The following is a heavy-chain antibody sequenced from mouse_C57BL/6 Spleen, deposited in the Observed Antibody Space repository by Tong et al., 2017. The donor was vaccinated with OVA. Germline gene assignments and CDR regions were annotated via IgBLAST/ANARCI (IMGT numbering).Heavy chain of an antibody. J-gene: IGHJ4*01. V-gene: IGHV1-14*01. Sequence: EVQLQESGPELVKPGASVKMSCKASGYTFTSYVMHWVKQKPGQGLEWIGYINPYNDGTKYNEKFKGKATLTSDKSSSTASMELSSLTSEDSAVYYCARWYRHYVMDYWGQGTSVTVSS. CDR2: INPYNDGT. CDR3: ARWYRHYVMDY. D-gene: IGHD1-1*02. CDR1: GYTFTSYV.